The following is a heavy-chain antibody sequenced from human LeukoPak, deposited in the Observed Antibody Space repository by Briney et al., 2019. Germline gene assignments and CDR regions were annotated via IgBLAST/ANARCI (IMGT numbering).Heavy chain of an antibody. Sequence: ASVKVSCKASGYTFTSYDINWVRQATGQGLEWMGWMNPNSGNTGYAQKFQGRVTMTRDTSISTAYMELSRLRSDDTAVYYCASLRDGYNLFDYWGQGTLVTVSS. D-gene: IGHD5-24*01. CDR2: MNPNSGNT. CDR1: GYTFTSYD. V-gene: IGHV1-8*01. J-gene: IGHJ4*02. CDR3: ASLRDGYNLFDY.